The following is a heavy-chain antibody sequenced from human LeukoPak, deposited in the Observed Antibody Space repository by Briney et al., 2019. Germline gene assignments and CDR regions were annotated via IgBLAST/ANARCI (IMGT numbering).Heavy chain of an antibody. Sequence: ASVKVSCKVSGYTLTELSMHWVRQAPGKGLEWMGGFDPEDGETIYAQKFQGRVTMTEDTSTDTAYMELSSLGSEDTAVYYCATDRRKSSGWRNIFDYWGQGTLVTVSS. CDR1: GYTLTELS. D-gene: IGHD6-19*01. CDR3: ATDRRKSSGWRNIFDY. J-gene: IGHJ4*02. CDR2: FDPEDGET. V-gene: IGHV1-24*01.